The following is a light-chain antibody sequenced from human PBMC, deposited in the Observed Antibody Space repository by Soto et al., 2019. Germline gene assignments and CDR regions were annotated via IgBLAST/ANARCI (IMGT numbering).Light chain of an antibody. CDR1: QSISTH. Sequence: DIQMTQSPSSLSGSVGDRVTITCRASQSISTHLNWYQQKPGKAPNLLIYGASSLHVGVASRFSASGSGTDFTLTISYLQPEDFATYHCQQSYSTPRTFGQGTKLEIK. V-gene: IGKV1-39*01. CDR2: GAS. CDR3: QQSYSTPRT. J-gene: IGKJ2*01.